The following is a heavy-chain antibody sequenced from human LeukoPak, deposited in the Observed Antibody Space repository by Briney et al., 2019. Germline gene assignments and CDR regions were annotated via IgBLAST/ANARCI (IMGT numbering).Heavy chain of an antibody. J-gene: IGHJ6*03. V-gene: IGHV4-59*01. CDR1: GGSISSYY. Sequence: SETLSLTCTVSGGSISSYYWSWIRQPPGKGLEWIGYIYYSGSTNYNPSLKSRVTISVDTSKNQFSLKLSSVTAADTAVYYCARVPVVPAAIFEPESYYYYMDVWGKGTTVTVSS. CDR3: ARVPVVPAAIFEPESYYYYMDV. D-gene: IGHD2-2*01. CDR2: IYYSGST.